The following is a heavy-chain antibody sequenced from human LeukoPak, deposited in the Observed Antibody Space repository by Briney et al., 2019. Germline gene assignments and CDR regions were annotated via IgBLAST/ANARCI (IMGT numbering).Heavy chain of an antibody. V-gene: IGHV1-8*01. CDR3: ARGPSLVQEGWGDY. Sequence: ASVKVSCKASGYTFTSYDINWVRQATGQGLEWMGWMNPNSGNTGYAQKFQGRVTMTRNTSISTAYMELSSLRSEDTAVYYCARGPSLVQEGWGDYWGQGTLVTVSS. J-gene: IGHJ4*02. D-gene: IGHD6-13*01. CDR1: GYTFTSYD. CDR2: MNPNSGNT.